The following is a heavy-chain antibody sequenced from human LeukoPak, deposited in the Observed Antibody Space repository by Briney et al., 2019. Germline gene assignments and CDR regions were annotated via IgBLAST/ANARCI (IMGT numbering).Heavy chain of an antibody. CDR2: ISYDGSNK. J-gene: IGHJ4*02. CDR1: GFTFSSYG. D-gene: IGHD3-3*01. CDR3: AKDMVSDFWSADDDY. V-gene: IGHV3-30*18. Sequence: TGRSLRLSCAASGFTFSSYGMHWVRQAPGKGLEWVAVISYDGSNKYYADSVKGRFTISRDNSKNTLYLQMNSLRAEDTAVYYCAKDMVSDFWSADDDYWGQGTLVTVSP.